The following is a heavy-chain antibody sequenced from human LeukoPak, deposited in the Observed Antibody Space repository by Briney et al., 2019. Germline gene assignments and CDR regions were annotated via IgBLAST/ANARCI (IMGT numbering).Heavy chain of an antibody. J-gene: IGHJ4*02. CDR3: ARRSGIAVAGAFDY. Sequence: GGSLRLSCAASGFTFSSYEMNWVRQAPGKGLEWVSYISSSGDTIHYADSVKGRFTISRDNAKNSLYLQMNSLRAEDTAVYYCARRSGIAVAGAFDYWGQGTLVTVSS. V-gene: IGHV3-48*03. CDR2: ISSSGDTI. CDR1: GFTFSSYE. D-gene: IGHD6-19*01.